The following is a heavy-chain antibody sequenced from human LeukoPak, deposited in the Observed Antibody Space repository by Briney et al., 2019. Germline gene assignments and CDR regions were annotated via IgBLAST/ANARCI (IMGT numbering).Heavy chain of an antibody. CDR2: INHSGST. Sequence: SETLSLTCAVYGGSFSGYYWSWIRQPPGKGLEWIGEINHSGSTNYNPSLKSRVTISVDTSKNQLSLKLSSVTAADTAVYYCARGDRLASKRWFDPWGQGTLVTVSS. CDR3: ARGDRLASKRWFDP. J-gene: IGHJ5*02. CDR1: GGSFSGYY. V-gene: IGHV4-34*01.